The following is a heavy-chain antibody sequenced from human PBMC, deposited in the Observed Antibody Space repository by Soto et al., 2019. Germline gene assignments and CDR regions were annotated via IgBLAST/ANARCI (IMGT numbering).Heavy chain of an antibody. D-gene: IGHD3-9*01. J-gene: IGHJ5*02. CDR3: AKYYDILTGYYGGFDP. CDR2: ISGSGGSI. Sequence: PGGSLRLSCAASGFTFSTYAMSWVRQTPEKGLEWVSAISGSGGSIYYADSVKGRFTISRDNSKNTLYLQMNCLRAEDTVVYYCAKYYDILTGYYGGFDPWGQGTLVTVSS. V-gene: IGHV3-23*01. CDR1: GFTFSTYA.